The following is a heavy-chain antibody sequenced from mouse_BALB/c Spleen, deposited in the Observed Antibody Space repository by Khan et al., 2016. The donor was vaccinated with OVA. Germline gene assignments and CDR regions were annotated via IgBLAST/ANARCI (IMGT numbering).Heavy chain of an antibody. J-gene: IGHJ1*01. CDR2: IKYSGST. CDR3: ARSGTTVVAYWYFDV. Sequence: EVQLLESGPDLVKPSQSLSLTCTVTGYSITSGYSWHWIRQFPGNKLEWMGYIKYSGSTNYNPSLKSRISITRDTSKNQFFLQLKSVTTEDTATYYCARSGTTVVAYWYFDVWGAGTTVTVSS. CDR1: GYSITSGYS. V-gene: IGHV3-1*02. D-gene: IGHD1-1*01.